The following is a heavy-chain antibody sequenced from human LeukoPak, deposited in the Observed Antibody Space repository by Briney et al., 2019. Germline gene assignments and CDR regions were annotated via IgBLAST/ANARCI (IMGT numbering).Heavy chain of an antibody. Sequence: SETLSLTCTVSGGSISSYYWSWIRQPPGKGLEWIGYIYYSGSTNYNPSLQSRVTISVDTSKNQFSLKLSSVTAADTAVYYCARDGWPQLRFDPWGQGTLVTVSS. CDR1: GGSISSYY. D-gene: IGHD1-7*01. J-gene: IGHJ5*02. CDR2: IYYSGST. V-gene: IGHV4-59*01. CDR3: ARDGWPQLRFDP.